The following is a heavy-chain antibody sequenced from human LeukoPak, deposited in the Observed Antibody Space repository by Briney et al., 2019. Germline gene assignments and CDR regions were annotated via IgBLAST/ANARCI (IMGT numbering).Heavy chain of an antibody. V-gene: IGHV1-3*01. Sequence: GTSVKVSCKASGYTFTSYAMHWVRQAPGQRLEWMGWINAGNGNTKYSQKFQGRVPITRDTSASTAYMELSSLRSEDTAVYYCARVYCSGGSCYPYYFDYWGQGTLVTVSS. CDR2: INAGNGNT. D-gene: IGHD2-15*01. J-gene: IGHJ4*02. CDR3: ARVYCSGGSCYPYYFDY. CDR1: GYTFTSYA.